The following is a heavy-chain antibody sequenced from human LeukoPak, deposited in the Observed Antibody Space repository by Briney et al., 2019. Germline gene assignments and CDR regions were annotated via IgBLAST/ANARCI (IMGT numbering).Heavy chain of an antibody. V-gene: IGHV4-34*01. J-gene: IGHJ4*02. Sequence: PSETLSLTCAVYGGSFNGYYWSWLRQPPGKGLEWVGEINHSGRTNYNPSLKSRVTISVDTSKNQFSLKLSSVTAADTAVYYCARQRGYNPYYYGSGSYGGNPFDYWGQGTLVTVSS. CDR2: INHSGRT. CDR1: GGSFNGYY. CDR3: ARQRGYNPYYYGSGSYGGNPFDY. D-gene: IGHD3-10*01.